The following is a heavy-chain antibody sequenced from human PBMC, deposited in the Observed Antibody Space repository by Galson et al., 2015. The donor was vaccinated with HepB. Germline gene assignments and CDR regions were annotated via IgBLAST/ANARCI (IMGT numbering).Heavy chain of an antibody. Sequence: GKGLEWVANIKQDGSEKYYVDSVKGRFTISRDNARKSLYLQMDSLRAEDTALYYCAGGYFWFGEGLSDFWGQGTLVTVSS. CDR3: AGGYFWFGEGLSDF. J-gene: IGHJ4*02. D-gene: IGHD3-10*01. CDR2: IKQDGSEK. V-gene: IGHV3-7*03.